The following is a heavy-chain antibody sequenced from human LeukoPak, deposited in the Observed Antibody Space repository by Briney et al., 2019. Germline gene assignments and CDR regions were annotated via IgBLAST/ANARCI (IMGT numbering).Heavy chain of an antibody. D-gene: IGHD3-16*01. J-gene: IGHJ4*02. V-gene: IGHV4-61*02. CDR1: GGSISSGTYY. Sequence: PSQTLSLTCTVSGGSISSGTYYWSWIRQPAGKGLEWIGRVHTSGSTYYNPSLTSRVTISIDTSKNQFSLELSSVTAADTAVYYCASLRGDIDYWGQGTLVTVSS. CDR2: VHTSGST. CDR3: ASLRGDIDY.